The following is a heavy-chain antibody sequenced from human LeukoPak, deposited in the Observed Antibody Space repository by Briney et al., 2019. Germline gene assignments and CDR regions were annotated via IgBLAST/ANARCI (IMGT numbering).Heavy chain of an antibody. J-gene: IGHJ6*02. CDR1: GFTVSSNY. CDR3: ARGLFYYYYGMDV. Sequence: PGGSLRLSCAASGFTVSSNYMSWVRQAPGKGLEWVSVIYSGGSTYYADSVKGRFTISRDNSKNTLYLQMNSLRAEDMAVYYCARGLFYYYYGMDVWGQGTTVTVSS. D-gene: IGHD4/OR15-4a*01. CDR2: IYSGGST. V-gene: IGHV3-66*01.